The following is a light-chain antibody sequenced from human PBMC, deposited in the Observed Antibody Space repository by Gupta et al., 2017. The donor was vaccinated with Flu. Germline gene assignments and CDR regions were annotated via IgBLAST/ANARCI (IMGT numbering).Light chain of an antibody. V-gene: IGKV1-5*03. CDR1: QSISSW. CDR3: QHYNSYPLT. J-gene: IGKJ4*01. Sequence: DIQMTQSPSTLSASVGDSVTFTCRASQSISSWLAWYQQKPEKAPKLLIYKASSLQIGVPSRFSGSGSGTEFTLTINSLQPDDFATYYCQHYNSYPLTFGGGTKVEIK. CDR2: KAS.